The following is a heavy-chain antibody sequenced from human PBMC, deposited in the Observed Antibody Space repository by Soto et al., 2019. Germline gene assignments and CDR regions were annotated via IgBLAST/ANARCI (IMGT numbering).Heavy chain of an antibody. CDR1: GGSIGSGGYS. J-gene: IGHJ5*02. V-gene: IGHV4-30-2*05. CDR2: IYHSGST. Sequence: SETLSLTCAVSGGSIGSGGYSWSWIRQPPGKGLEWIGYIYHSGSTYYNPSLKSRITINPDTSKNQFSLQLNSVTPEDTAVYYCARDADARIAAGSPNWFDPWGQGTLVTVSS. D-gene: IGHD6-6*01. CDR3: ARDADARIAAGSPNWFDP.